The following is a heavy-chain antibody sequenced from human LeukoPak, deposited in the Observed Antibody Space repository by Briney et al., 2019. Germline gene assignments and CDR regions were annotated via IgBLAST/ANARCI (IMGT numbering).Heavy chain of an antibody. D-gene: IGHD3-9*01. Sequence: GGSLRLSCAASGFTFSRYWMHWVRQAPGKGLVWVSRTNEDGSYTTYADSVKGRFTISRDNAKNTLYLQMSSLTAEDTAVYYCTKDLTGPLDYWGQGSLVTVSS. V-gene: IGHV3-74*03. CDR3: TKDLTGPLDY. CDR2: TNEDGSYT. J-gene: IGHJ4*02. CDR1: GFTFSRYW.